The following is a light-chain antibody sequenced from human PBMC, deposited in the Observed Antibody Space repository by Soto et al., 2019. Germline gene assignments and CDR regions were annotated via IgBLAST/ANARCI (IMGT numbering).Light chain of an antibody. CDR1: QSVNSAY. CDR2: AAS. CDR3: QQYGSLPIT. Sequence: EVVLTQSPGTLSLSPGERATISCRASQSVNSAYLAWYQQKPGQAHRLLINAASSRAAGIPDRFSGSGSGTDFTLTISRLEPEDFAVYYCQQYGSLPITFGQGTRLEIK. V-gene: IGKV3-20*01. J-gene: IGKJ5*01.